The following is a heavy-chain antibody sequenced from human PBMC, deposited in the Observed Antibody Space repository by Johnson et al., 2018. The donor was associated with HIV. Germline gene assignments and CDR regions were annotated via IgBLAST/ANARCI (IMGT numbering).Heavy chain of an antibody. CDR2: ISYDGSNK. J-gene: IGHJ3*02. D-gene: IGHD1-26*01. CDR1: GFTFSSYA. CDR3: AKDLGDAVGTTHDAFDI. V-gene: IGHV3-30*04. Sequence: QMQLVESGGGVVQPGRSLRLSCAASGFTFSSYAMHWVRQAPGKGLEWVAVISYDGSNKYYADSVKGRFTIYRHNSKNTLYLQMNSLRAEETAVYYCAKDLGDAVGTTHDAFDIWGQGTMVTVSS.